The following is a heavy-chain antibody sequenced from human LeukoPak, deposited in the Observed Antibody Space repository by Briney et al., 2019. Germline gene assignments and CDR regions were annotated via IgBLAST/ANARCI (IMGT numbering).Heavy chain of an antibody. V-gene: IGHV3-21*01. Sequence: PGGSLKLSCAASGVQFSSYSMNWVRQAPGKGLEWVSSISSSSSYIYYADSVKGRFTISRDNAKNSLYLQMNSLRAEDTAVYYCARVGAAAGTLVAFDIWGQGTMVTVSS. CDR2: ISSSSSYI. CDR1: GVQFSSYS. J-gene: IGHJ3*02. D-gene: IGHD6-13*01. CDR3: ARVGAAAGTLVAFDI.